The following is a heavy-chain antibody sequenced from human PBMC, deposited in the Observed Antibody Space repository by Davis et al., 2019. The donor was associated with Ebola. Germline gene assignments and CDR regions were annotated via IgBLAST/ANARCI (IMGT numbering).Heavy chain of an antibody. CDR2: INPSGGST. CDR1: GYTFTSYY. CDR3: AREFRAYRVYFDY. J-gene: IGHJ4*02. D-gene: IGHD3-16*01. V-gene: IGHV1-46*01. Sequence: AASVKVSCKASGYTFTSYYMHWVRQAPGQGLEWMGIINPSGGSTSYAQKFQGRVTMTRDTSTSTVYMELNSLRAEDTAVYYCAREFRAYRVYFDYWGQGTLVTVSS.